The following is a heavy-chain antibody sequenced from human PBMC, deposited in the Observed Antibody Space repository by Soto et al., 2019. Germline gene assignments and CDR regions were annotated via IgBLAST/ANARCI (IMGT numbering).Heavy chain of an antibody. J-gene: IGHJ6*02. CDR1: GDSIGSGNKY. D-gene: IGHD3-16*01. CDR3: ARVPSPFDFYYAMDV. Sequence: QVQLRESGPGLVMPSQTLSLTCTVSGDSIGSGNKYWSWIRQAPGKGLEWIGYIFSNGTTYYNPSLKSRLTMSLDTSQNQFFLKLNSVTAADTAVYFCARVPSPFDFYYAMDVWGQGTTVTVSS. CDR2: IFSNGTT. V-gene: IGHV4-30-4*01.